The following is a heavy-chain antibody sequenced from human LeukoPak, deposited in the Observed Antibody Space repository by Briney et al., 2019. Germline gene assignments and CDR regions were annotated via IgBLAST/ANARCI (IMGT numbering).Heavy chain of an antibody. J-gene: IGHJ3*02. CDR3: AREAYNWNVDAFDI. CDR1: GGSFNSGTNY. D-gene: IGHD1-20*01. CDR2: IYYSGST. Sequence: SETLSLTCTVSGGSFNSGTNYWAWISQPPGKGLEWIGTIYYSGSTYYNPSLNSRVTMSLDTSKNQFSLKLSSVTAADTAVYYCAREAYNWNVDAFDIWGQGTMVTVSS. V-gene: IGHV4-39*07.